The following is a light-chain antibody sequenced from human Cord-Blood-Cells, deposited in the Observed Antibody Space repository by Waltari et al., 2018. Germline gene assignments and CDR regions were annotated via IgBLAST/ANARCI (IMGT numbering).Light chain of an antibody. Sequence: DIQMTQSPSSLSASVGDRVTITCQASQAISNYLNWYQQKPGKAPKLLIYDASNLETGVPSRFSGSGSGTDFTFTISSLQPEDIATYYYQQYDNLPYTFGQGTKLEIK. CDR2: DAS. CDR3: QQYDNLPYT. V-gene: IGKV1-33*01. CDR1: QAISNY. J-gene: IGKJ2*01.